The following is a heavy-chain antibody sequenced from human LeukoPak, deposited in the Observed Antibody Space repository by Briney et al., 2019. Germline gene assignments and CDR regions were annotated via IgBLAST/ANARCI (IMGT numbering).Heavy chain of an antibody. Sequence: EGSLRLSCAASGFTFSSYAMSWVRQAPGKGLEWVSAISGVGASTYYADSVKGRFTISRDNSKNTLYMQMNSLRAEDTAVYYCAKRKIYCSTTSCYFDYWGQGTLVTVSS. V-gene: IGHV3-23*01. CDR2: ISGVGAST. CDR1: GFTFSSYA. CDR3: AKRKIYCSTTSCYFDY. D-gene: IGHD2-2*01. J-gene: IGHJ4*02.